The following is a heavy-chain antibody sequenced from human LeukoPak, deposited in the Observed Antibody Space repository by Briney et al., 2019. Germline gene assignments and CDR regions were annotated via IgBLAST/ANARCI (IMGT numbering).Heavy chain of an antibody. D-gene: IGHD1-1*01. CDR2: ILYSGTTT. V-gene: IGHV4-59*01. Sequence: SETLSLTCTVSGGSISPYYWSWIRQPPGKGLEWIGYILYSGTTTNYNPSLKSRVTISVDTSKNQFSLKLSSVTAADTAVYYCARVGDWNDLVYWGQGTLVTVSS. CDR3: ARVGDWNDLVY. J-gene: IGHJ4*02. CDR1: GGSISPYY.